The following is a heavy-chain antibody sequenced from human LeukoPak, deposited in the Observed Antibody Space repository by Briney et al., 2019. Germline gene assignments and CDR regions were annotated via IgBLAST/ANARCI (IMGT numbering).Heavy chain of an antibody. Sequence: GGSLRLSCEASGFSFSDHWMGWVRQAPGKGLECVANIKHDGSGKEYVDSAKGRFTISRDNAKNSVYLEMSSLRAEDTAVYYCAKWRWRQSEYEDWGQGTLVTVSS. J-gene: IGHJ4*02. V-gene: IGHV3-7*01. CDR1: GFSFSDHW. CDR3: AKWRWRQSEYED. CDR2: IKHDGSGK. D-gene: IGHD5-24*01.